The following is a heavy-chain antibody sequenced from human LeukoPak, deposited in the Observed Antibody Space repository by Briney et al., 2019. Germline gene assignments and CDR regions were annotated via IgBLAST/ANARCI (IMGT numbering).Heavy chain of an antibody. V-gene: IGHV4-39*01. CDR1: GGSISSSSYY. J-gene: IGHJ5*02. CDR3: ARRRIDYYDSSGYRYLNWFDP. Sequence: SETLSLTCTVSGGSISSSSYYWGWIRQPPGKGLEWIGSIYYSGSTYYKPSLKSRVTISVDTSKNQFSLKLSSVTAADTAVYYCARRRIDYYDSSGYRYLNWFDPWGQGTLVTVSS. D-gene: IGHD3-22*01. CDR2: IYYSGST.